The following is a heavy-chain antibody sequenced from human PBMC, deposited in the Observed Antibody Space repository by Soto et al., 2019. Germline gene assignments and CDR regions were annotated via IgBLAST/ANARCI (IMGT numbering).Heavy chain of an antibody. CDR3: ARDPYDIWSGHHAFDI. CDR2: IIPILGIA. D-gene: IGHD3-3*01. V-gene: IGHV1-69*04. CDR1: QGSVSSYT. Sequence: GASVNVSCKASQGSVSSYTISWVRQAPGQGLECMGRIIPILGIANYAQKFQGRVTITADKATSTAYLELSSLRSEDTAVYYCARDPYDIWSGHHAFDIWGQGTMVTVSS. J-gene: IGHJ3*02.